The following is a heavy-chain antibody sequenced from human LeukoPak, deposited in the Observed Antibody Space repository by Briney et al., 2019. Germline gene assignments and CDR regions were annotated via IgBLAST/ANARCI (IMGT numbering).Heavy chain of an antibody. CDR1: GFTFSSYA. V-gene: IGHV3-30*04. CDR3: AKDTSRFLPSSYYMDV. D-gene: IGHD3-3*01. J-gene: IGHJ6*03. CDR2: ISYDGSNK. Sequence: GGSLRLSCAASGFTFSSYAMHWVRQAPGKGLEWVALISYDGSNKYYADSVKGRFTISRDNSKNTLYLQMNSLRAEDTAVYYCAKDTSRFLPSSYYMDVWGKGTTVTVSS.